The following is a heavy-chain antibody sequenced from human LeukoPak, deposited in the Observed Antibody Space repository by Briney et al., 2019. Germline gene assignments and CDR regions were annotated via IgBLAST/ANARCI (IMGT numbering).Heavy chain of an antibody. CDR1: GFTFSSYG. CDR3: AKGKNYYYMDV. CDR2: IWYDGSNK. Sequence: GGSLRLSCAASGFTFSSYGMHWVRQAPGKGLEWVAVIWYDGSNKYYADSVRGRFTISRDNSKNTLYLQMNSLRAEDTAVYYCAKGKNYYYMDVWGKGTTVTVS. V-gene: IGHV3-33*06. J-gene: IGHJ6*03.